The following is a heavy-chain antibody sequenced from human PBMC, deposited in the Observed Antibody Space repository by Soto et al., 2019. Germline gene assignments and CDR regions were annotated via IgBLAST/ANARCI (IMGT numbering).Heavy chain of an antibody. CDR2: IFPTFGTP. J-gene: IGHJ6*02. CDR3: ARDERFCTNGVGPYGMDV. Sequence: SVKVSCKASGGTFGTRKINWVRQAPGQGLEWMGPIFPTFGTPNYAESLQGRVTITADESTTTAYLELTSLQADDTAVYYWARDERFCTNGVGPYGMDVWGQGTTVTVSS. V-gene: IGHV1-69*13. CDR1: GGTFGTRK. D-gene: IGHD2-8*01.